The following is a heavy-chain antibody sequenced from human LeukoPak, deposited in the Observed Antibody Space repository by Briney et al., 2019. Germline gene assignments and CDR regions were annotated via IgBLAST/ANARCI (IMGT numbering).Heavy chain of an antibody. CDR3: AKGTVLTIFGVALFDY. CDR2: XXWNSGSI. J-gene: IGHJ4*02. Sequence: XXWNSGSIGYADSVKGRFTISRDNAKNSLYLQMNSLRAEDTALYYCAKGTVLTIFGVALFDYWGQGTLVTVSS. D-gene: IGHD3-3*01. V-gene: IGHV3-9*01.